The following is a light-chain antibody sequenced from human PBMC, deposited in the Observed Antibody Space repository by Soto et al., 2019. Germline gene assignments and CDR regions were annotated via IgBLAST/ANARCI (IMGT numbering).Light chain of an antibody. CDR3: QQSYTTPVYT. V-gene: IGKV1-39*01. CDR1: QNIIFY. Sequence: DIPMTQSPSSLSASVGDRVTITCRASQNIIFYLNWYQQKPGKAPKLLIYAASNLQSGVPSRFSGSAPGTEFTLTISSMQPADFATYFCQQSYTTPVYTFGQGTKLEIK. J-gene: IGKJ2*01. CDR2: AAS.